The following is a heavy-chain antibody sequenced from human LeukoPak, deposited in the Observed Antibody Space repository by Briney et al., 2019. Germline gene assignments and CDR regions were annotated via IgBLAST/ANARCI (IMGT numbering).Heavy chain of an antibody. D-gene: IGHD5-24*01. V-gene: IGHV3-73*01. Sequence: GGSLRLSCAASGFTFSGSAMHWVRQASGKGLEWVGRIRSKANSYATAYAASVKGRFTISRDDSKNTAYLQMNSLKTEDTAVYCCTSPRRDGYNYVYWGQGTLVTVSS. J-gene: IGHJ4*02. CDR2: IRSKANSYAT. CDR3: TSPRRDGYNYVY. CDR1: GFTFSGSA.